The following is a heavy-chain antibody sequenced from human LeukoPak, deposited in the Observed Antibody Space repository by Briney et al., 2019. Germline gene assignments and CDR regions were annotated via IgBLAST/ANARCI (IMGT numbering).Heavy chain of an antibody. CDR3: ARDLRPYCGGDCYLNPGY. D-gene: IGHD2-21*02. V-gene: IGHV1-18*01. CDR2: ISAYNGNT. J-gene: IGHJ4*02. Sequence: GASVKVSCKASGYTFTSYGISWVRQAPGQGLEWMGWISAYNGNTNYAQKLRGRVTMTTDTSTSTAYMELRSLRSDDTAVYYCARDLRPYCGGDCYLNPGYWGQGTLVTVSS. CDR1: GYTFTSYG.